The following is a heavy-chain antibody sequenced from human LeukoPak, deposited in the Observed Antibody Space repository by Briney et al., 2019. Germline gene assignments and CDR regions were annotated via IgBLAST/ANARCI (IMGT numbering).Heavy chain of an antibody. J-gene: IGHJ5*02. Sequence: PSQTLSLTCTVSGGSISSGDYYWSWVRQPPGKGLEWIGYIYYSGSTYSNPSLKSRVTISVDTSKNQFSLKLSSVTAADTAVYYCARVVVVVPAAVLRTRFDPWGQGTLVTVSS. CDR3: ARVVVVVPAAVLRTRFDP. D-gene: IGHD2-2*01. CDR1: GGSISSGDYY. V-gene: IGHV4-30-4*08. CDR2: IYYSGST.